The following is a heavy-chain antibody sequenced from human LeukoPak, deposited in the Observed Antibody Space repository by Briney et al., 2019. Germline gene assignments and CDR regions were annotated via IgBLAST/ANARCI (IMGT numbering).Heavy chain of an antibody. CDR1: GFMFSSNW. J-gene: IGHJ4*02. CDR3: AKEGRSLQTY. Sequence: GGSLRLSCAASGFMFSSNWMSWVRLAPEKGLEWVANIKEDGTETYYVDSVKGRFTISRDNAKNSLYLQMNSLRVEDTAVYYCAKEGRSLQTYWGQGTLVTVSS. D-gene: IGHD5-24*01. CDR2: IKEDGTET. V-gene: IGHV3-7*03.